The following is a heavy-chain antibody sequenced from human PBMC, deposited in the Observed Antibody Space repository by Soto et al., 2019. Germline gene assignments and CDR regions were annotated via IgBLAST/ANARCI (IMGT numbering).Heavy chain of an antibody. J-gene: IGHJ4*02. Sequence: SETLSLTCSVSGGSISSSSYYWGWIRQPPGKGLEWIASIYYAGNTYYNPSLKSRVTISVDTSKNQFSLKLSSVTAADTAVYYCARLGYSGSYYVFDYWGQGTLVTVSS. V-gene: IGHV4-39*01. D-gene: IGHD1-26*01. CDR1: GGSISSSSYY. CDR2: IYYAGNT. CDR3: ARLGYSGSYYVFDY.